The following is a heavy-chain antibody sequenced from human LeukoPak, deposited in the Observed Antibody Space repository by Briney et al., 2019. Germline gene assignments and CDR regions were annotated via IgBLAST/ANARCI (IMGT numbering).Heavy chain of an antibody. CDR1: GFTFSSYW. V-gene: IGHV3-7*01. CDR2: IKQDGSEK. Sequence: PGGSLRLSCAASGFTFSSYWMTWVRQAPGKGLEWVANIKQDGSEKYYVDSVKGRFTISRDNAKNSLYLQMNSLRAEDTAVYYCARERGSRSLDVWGQGTTVTVSS. D-gene: IGHD3-10*01. J-gene: IGHJ6*02. CDR3: ARERGSRSLDV.